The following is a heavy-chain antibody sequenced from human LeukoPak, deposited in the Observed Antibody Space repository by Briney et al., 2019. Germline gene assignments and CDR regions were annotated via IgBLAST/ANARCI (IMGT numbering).Heavy chain of an antibody. Sequence: PGGSLTLSGAASGFTFSGYAMGWVRQAPGKGLEWFSAISGSGGSTYYADPGKGRLTISRDKSKDTLYLQMNRLRADDTVVYHCANTAGALCFGEGLYYFDYWGQGTLVTVSS. J-gene: IGHJ4*02. CDR1: GFTFSGYA. D-gene: IGHD3-10*01. CDR2: ISGSGGST. V-gene: IGHV3-23*01. CDR3: ANTAGALCFGEGLYYFDY.